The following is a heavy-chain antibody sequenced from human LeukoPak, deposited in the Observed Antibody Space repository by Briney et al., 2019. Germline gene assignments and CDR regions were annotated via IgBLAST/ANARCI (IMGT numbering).Heavy chain of an antibody. CDR2: ISYDGSYK. CDR3: ARDGCSSTSCSEGFQY. J-gene: IGHJ1*01. V-gene: IGHV3-30*04. Sequence: GRALRLSCAASGFTFSSYAMHWVRQAPGKGLDWVAVISYDGSYKNYADSVKGRFTISRDNSRNTAYLQMNSLRPEDTAVYYCARDGCSSTSCSEGFQYWGQGTLVTVSS. CDR1: GFTFSSYA. D-gene: IGHD2-2*01.